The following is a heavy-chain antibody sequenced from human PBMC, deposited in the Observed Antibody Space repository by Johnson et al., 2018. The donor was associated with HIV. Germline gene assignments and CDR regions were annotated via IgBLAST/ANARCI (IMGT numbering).Heavy chain of an antibody. CDR1: GFSLSSYA. J-gene: IGHJ3*02. V-gene: IGHV3-7*01. CDR2: IKQDGSEK. Sequence: VQLVESGGGVVQPGRSLRLSCAASGFSLSSYAMHWVRQAPGKGLEWVANIKQDGSEKYYVESVKGRFTISRDNAKNSLDLQMNSLRAEDTAVYYCARDKCSGGSCYDDDVFDIWGQGTMVTVSS. CDR3: ARDKCSGGSCYDDDVFDI. D-gene: IGHD2-15*01.